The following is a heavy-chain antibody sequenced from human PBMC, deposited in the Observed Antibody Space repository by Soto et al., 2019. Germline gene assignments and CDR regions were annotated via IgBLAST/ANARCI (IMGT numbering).Heavy chain of an antibody. CDR3: ARSDLGWGVYFDY. CDR2: MNPNDGNT. Sequence: VQLVQSGAEVKKPGASVTVSCKASGYPFRNYDINWVRQAPGQGLEWMGWMNPNDGNTGYAQQFQGRVTMTRDTSINTAYMELSSLISEDTAIYFCARSDLGWGVYFDYWGQGALVTVSS. V-gene: IGHV1-8*01. J-gene: IGHJ4*02. D-gene: IGHD3-10*01. CDR1: GYPFRNYD.